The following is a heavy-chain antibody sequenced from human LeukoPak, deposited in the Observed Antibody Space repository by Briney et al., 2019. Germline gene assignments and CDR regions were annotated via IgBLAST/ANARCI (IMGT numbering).Heavy chain of an antibody. D-gene: IGHD4-23*01. Sequence: GGSLRLSCAASGFTFSSYAMHWVRQAPGKGLEYVSAISSNGGSTYYANSVKGRFTISRDNSKNTLYLQMGSLRAEDMAVYYCARDRNYGGNSYYFDYWGQGTLVTVSS. CDR1: GFTFSSYA. CDR2: ISSNGGST. J-gene: IGHJ4*02. V-gene: IGHV3-64*01. CDR3: ARDRNYGGNSYYFDY.